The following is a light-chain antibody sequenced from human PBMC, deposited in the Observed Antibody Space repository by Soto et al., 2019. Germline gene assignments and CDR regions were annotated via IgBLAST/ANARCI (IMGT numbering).Light chain of an antibody. CDR2: GAS. Sequence: EIVMTQSPATLSVSPGERATLSCMASQSVSSNLAWYQQKPGQAPRRLIYGASTRATGIPARFSGSGSGTEFTLTISSLQSEDFAVYYCQQYNNWPYTFGQGTKLEIK. V-gene: IGKV3-15*01. CDR1: QSVSSN. J-gene: IGKJ2*01. CDR3: QQYNNWPYT.